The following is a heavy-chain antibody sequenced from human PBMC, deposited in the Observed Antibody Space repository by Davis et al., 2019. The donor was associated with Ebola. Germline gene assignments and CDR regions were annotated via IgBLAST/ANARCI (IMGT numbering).Heavy chain of an antibody. V-gene: IGHV3-74*01. J-gene: IGHJ4*02. CDR3: ARDLKYSSSSARY. CDR2: INSDGSST. CDR1: GFTFSSYS. Sequence: GESLKISCAASGFTFSSYSMNWVRQAPGKGLVWVSRINSDGSSTSYADSVKGRFTISRDNAKNTLYLQMNSLRAEDTAVYYCARDLKYSSSSARYWGQGTLVTVSS. D-gene: IGHD6-6*01.